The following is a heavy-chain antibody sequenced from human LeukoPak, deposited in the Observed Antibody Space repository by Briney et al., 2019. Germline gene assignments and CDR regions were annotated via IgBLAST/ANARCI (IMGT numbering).Heavy chain of an antibody. CDR3: ARPKESHGNFDY. CDR2: LGIAGDT. CDR1: GFTVSSYA. Sequence: PGGSLRLSCAASGFTVSSYAMHWVRQPIGKGLEWVSALGIAGDTFYPGSVKGRFTISRENAKNSLYLQMNSLRAEDTAMYYCARPKESHGNFDYWGQGTLVTVSS. J-gene: IGHJ4*02. D-gene: IGHD1-1*01. V-gene: IGHV3-13*01.